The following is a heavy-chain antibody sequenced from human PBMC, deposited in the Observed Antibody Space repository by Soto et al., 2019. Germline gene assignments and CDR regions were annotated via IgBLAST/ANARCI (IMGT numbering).Heavy chain of an antibody. CDR1: GFTVSSNY. V-gene: IGHV3-66*01. D-gene: IGHD4-17*01. CDR2: IYSGGST. J-gene: IGHJ4*02. CDR3: AREGIRSPLYY. Sequence: EVQLVESGGGLVQPGGSLRLSCAVSGFTVSSNYMSWVRQAPGKGLEWVSVIYSGGSTYYADSVKGRFTISRDNSKNTLYLQMNSLRAEDTAVYYCAREGIRSPLYYWGQGPLVTVSS.